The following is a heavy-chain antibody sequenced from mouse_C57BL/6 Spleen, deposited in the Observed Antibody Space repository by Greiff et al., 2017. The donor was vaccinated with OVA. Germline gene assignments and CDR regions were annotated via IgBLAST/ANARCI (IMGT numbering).Heavy chain of an antibody. CDR2: ISGGGGNT. CDR1: GFTFSSYT. CDR3: ARHDYSNYEFAY. D-gene: IGHD2-5*01. J-gene: IGHJ3*01. Sequence: EVQGVESGGGLVKPGGSLKLSCAASGFTFSSYTMSWVRQTPEKRLEWVATISGGGGNTYYPDSVKGRFTISSDNAKNTLYLQMSSLRSEDTALYYCARHDYSNYEFAYWGQGTLVTVSA. V-gene: IGHV5-9*01.